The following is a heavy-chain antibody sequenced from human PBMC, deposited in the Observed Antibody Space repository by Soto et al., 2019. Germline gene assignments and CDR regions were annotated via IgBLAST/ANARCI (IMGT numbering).Heavy chain of an antibody. D-gene: IGHD1-1*01. CDR3: ARGGSTSTGTTGNDAFDI. CDR2: IWYDGSNK. Sequence: GGSLRLSCAASGFTFSSYGMHWVRQAPGKGLEWVAVIWYDGSNKYYADSVKGRFTNSRDNSKNTLYLQMNSLRAEDTAVYYCARGGSTSTGTTGNDAFDIWGQGTMVTVS. J-gene: IGHJ3*02. V-gene: IGHV3-33*01. CDR1: GFTFSSYG.